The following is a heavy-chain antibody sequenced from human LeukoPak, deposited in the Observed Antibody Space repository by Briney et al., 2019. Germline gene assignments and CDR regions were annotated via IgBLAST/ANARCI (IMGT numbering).Heavy chain of an antibody. J-gene: IGHJ4*02. CDR1: GGSISSYY. CDR2: IKSKTDGGTT. D-gene: IGHD2-8*01. CDR3: TTGQYCTNGVCYMPFDY. V-gene: IGHV3-15*01. Sequence: ETLSLTCTVSGGSISSYYWSWVRQAPGKGLEWVGRIKSKTDGGTTDYAAPVKGRFTISRDDSKNTLYLQMNSLKTEDTAVYYCTTGQYCTNGVCYMPFDYWGQGTLVTVSS.